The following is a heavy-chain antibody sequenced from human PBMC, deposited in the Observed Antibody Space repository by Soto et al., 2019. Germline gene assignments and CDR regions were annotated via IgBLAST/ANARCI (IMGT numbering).Heavy chain of an antibody. D-gene: IGHD2-15*01. J-gene: IGHJ3*02. CDR2: INHSGST. Sequence: QVQLQQWGAGLLKPSETLSLTCAVYGGSFSGYYWSWIRQPPGKGLEWIGEINHSGSTNYNPSLKSRVTISVDTSKNQFSLKLSSVTAADTAVYYCARGDRGYCSGGSCQRNDALVAFDIWGQGTMVTVSS. CDR3: ARGDRGYCSGGSCQRNDALVAFDI. CDR1: GGSFSGYY. V-gene: IGHV4-34*01.